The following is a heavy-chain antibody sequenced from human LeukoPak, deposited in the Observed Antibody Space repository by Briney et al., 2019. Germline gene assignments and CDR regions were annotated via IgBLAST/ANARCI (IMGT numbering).Heavy chain of an antibody. D-gene: IGHD3-10*01. V-gene: IGHV4-38-2*02. J-gene: IGHJ4*02. CDR3: ARDRYYGSGSYYNHDFDY. CDR2: IYHSGST. Sequence: SETLSLTCTVSGYSISSGYYWGWIRQPPGKGLEWIGSIYHSGSTYYNPSLKSRVTISVDTSKNPFSLKLSSVTAADTAVYYCARDRYYGSGSYYNHDFDYWGQGTLVTVSS. CDR1: GYSISSGYY.